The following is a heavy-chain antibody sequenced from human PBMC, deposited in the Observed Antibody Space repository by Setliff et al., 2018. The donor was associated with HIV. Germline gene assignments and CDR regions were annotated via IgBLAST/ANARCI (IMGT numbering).Heavy chain of an antibody. CDR2: VSRDSNNI. V-gene: IGHV3-48*01. J-gene: IGHJ6*02. CDR3: AKDLVEGVDSTSYYYVMDV. Sequence: PGGSLRLSCAASGFTFSTYAMNWVRQTSGKGLEWVAYVSRDSNNIYYADSVKGRFTISRDNARNSLYLQMSSLTAEDTGLYYCAKDLVEGVDSTSYYYVMDVWGQGTTVTVSS. CDR1: GFTFSTYA. D-gene: IGHD3-3*01.